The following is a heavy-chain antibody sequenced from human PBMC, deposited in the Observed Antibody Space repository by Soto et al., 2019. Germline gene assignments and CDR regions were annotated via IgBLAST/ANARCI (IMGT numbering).Heavy chain of an antibody. V-gene: IGHV3-23*01. Sequence: EVQLLESGGGLVQRGGSLRLSCAASGFTFSSYAMSWVRQSPGRGLEWVSAITGSGSSTYYADSVKGRFIISRDSSKSTVYLHMDSLRAEDTAIYCCAHRVAEESWCSSPSCFLIAFDIWGQGTLVTVSS. J-gene: IGHJ3*02. CDR1: GFTFSSYA. CDR3: AHRVAEESWCSSPSCFLIAFDI. CDR2: ITGSGSST. D-gene: IGHD2-2*01.